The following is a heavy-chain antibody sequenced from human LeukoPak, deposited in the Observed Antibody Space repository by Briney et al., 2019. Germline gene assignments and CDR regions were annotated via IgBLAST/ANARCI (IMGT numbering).Heavy chain of an antibody. J-gene: IGHJ6*03. Sequence: NSSETLSLTCAVYGGSFSGYYWSWIRQPPGKGLEWIGEINHSGSTNYNPSLKSRVTISVDTSKNQFSLKLRSVTAADTAVYYCARESLRQQWLVRREEYYYMDVWGKGTTVTISS. D-gene: IGHD6-19*01. V-gene: IGHV4-34*01. CDR1: GGSFSGYY. CDR3: ARESLRQQWLVRREEYYYMDV. CDR2: INHSGST.